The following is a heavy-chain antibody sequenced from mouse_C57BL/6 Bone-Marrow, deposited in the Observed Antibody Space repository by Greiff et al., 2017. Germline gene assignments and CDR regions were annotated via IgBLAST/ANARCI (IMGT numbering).Heavy chain of an antibody. CDR3: ARWDLCFYAMDY. V-gene: IGHV5-17*01. D-gene: IGHD1-1*01. CDR2: ISSGSSTI. CDR1: GFTFSDYG. Sequence: EVKLMESGGGLVKPGGSLKLSCAASGFTFSDYGMHWVRQAPEKGLEWVAYISSGSSTIYYADTVKGRFTISRDNAKNTLFLQMTSLRSEDTAMYDCARWDLCFYAMDYGGQGTSVTVSS. J-gene: IGHJ4*01.